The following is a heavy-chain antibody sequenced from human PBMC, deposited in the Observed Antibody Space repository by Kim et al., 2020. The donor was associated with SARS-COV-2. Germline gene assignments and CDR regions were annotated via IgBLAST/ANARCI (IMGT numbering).Heavy chain of an antibody. CDR2: IYYSGST. CDR3: ARGAGQQLGRWFDP. V-gene: IGHV4-59*08. CDR1: GGSISGYY. D-gene: IGHD6-13*01. J-gene: IGHJ5*02. Sequence: SETLSLTCTVSGGSISGYYWSWIRQPPGKGLEWIGFIYYSGSTNYNPFLKSRVTISVDTSKNQFSLKLSSVIAADTAIYYCARGAGQQLGRWFDPWGQGT.